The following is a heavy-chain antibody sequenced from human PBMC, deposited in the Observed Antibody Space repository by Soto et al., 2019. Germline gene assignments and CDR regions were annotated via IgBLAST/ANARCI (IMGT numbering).Heavy chain of an antibody. V-gene: IGHV4-39*01. CDR2: IYYSGST. Sequence: QVQLQESGPGLVKPSETLSLTCTVSGGSISSSSYYWGWIRQPPGKGLEWIGSIYYSGSTYYNPSLKSRVTISVDTSKNQFSLKLSSVTAADTAVYYCARSTYYYDSSGYYRHFDSWGQGTLVTVSS. CDR3: ARSTYYYDSSGYYRHFDS. D-gene: IGHD3-22*01. J-gene: IGHJ4*02. CDR1: GGSISSSSYY.